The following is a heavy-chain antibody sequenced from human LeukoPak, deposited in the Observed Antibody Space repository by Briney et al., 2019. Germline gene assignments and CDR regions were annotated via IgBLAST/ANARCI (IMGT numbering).Heavy chain of an antibody. J-gene: IGHJ5*02. CDR2: INHSGST. CDR1: GGSFSGYY. V-gene: IGHV4-34*01. Sequence: PSETLSLTCAVYGGSFSGYYWSWIRQPPGKGLEWIGEINHSGSTNYNPSLKSRVTISVDTSKNQFSLKLSSVTAADTAVYYCARGWQQWLGYWFDPWGQGTLVTVSS. D-gene: IGHD6-19*01. CDR3: ARGWQQWLGYWFDP.